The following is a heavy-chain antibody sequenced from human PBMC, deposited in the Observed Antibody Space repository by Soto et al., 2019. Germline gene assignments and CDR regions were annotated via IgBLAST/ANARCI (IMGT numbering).Heavy chain of an antibody. V-gene: IGHV3-7*03. CDR3: AGGHDAVVQAGRRETHYYYCMDV. CDR2: IQKYGNGK. J-gene: IGHJ6*02. D-gene: IGHD2-2*01. CDR1: GDAFFNYW. Sequence: PWGSLRLSCADSGDAFFNYWINWSCHPQVKWREWVGNIQKYGNGKNYVDSVKGRFTIFRDKALNSLILQMNSLKTDDTAVYYCAGGHDAVVQAGRRETHYYYCMDVWGQGITVTVSS.